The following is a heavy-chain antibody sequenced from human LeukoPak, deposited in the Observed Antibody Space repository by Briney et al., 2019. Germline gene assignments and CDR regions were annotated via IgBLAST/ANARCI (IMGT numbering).Heavy chain of an antibody. V-gene: IGHV1-2*02. CDR3: ARALITMVRGVIRPQLAGMDV. D-gene: IGHD3-10*01. CDR2: INPNSGGT. Sequence: ASVKVSCKSSGGSFSTYALLWVRQAPGQGLEWMGWINPNSGGTNYAQKFQGRVTMTRDTSISTAYMELSRLRSDDTAVYYCARALITMVRGVIRPQLAGMDVWGEGTTVTVSS. CDR1: GGSFSTYA. J-gene: IGHJ6*03.